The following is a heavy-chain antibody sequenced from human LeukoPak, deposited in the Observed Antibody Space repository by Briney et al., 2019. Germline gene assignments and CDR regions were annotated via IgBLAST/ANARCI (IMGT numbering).Heavy chain of an antibody. Sequence: SETLSLTCTVSGGSISSSSYYWGWIRQPPGKGLEWIGSIYYSGSTYYNPSLKSRVTISVDTSKNQFSLKLSSVTAADPAVYYCARLRQQLVRYYYYYMDVWGKGTTVTVSS. CDR1: GGSISSSSYY. CDR2: IYYSGST. V-gene: IGHV4-39*01. J-gene: IGHJ6*03. D-gene: IGHD6-13*01. CDR3: ARLRQQLVRYYYYYMDV.